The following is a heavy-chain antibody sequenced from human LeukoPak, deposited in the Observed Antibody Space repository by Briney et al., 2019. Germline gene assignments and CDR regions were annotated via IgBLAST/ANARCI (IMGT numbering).Heavy chain of an antibody. V-gene: IGHV3-21*01. D-gene: IGHD6-19*01. CDR1: GFTFSHYS. Sequence: GGSLRLSCAASGFTFSHYSMNWVRQTPGKGLEWVSSISSGSDYIYNADSAKGRFSVSRDNAKNSLYLQMNSLRAEDTAVYYCARDRPEGRAVAAAFAYWGQGTLVTVSS. CDR3: ARDRPEGRAVAAAFAY. J-gene: IGHJ4*02. CDR2: ISSGSDYI.